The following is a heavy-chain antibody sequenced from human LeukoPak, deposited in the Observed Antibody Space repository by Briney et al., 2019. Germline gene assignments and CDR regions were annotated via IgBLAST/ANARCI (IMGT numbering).Heavy chain of an antibody. CDR3: AKDGLWDFWSGYHTDY. D-gene: IGHD3-3*01. Sequence: PGRSLTLSCAASGFTFSSYAMSCVRQAPGQGLEWVSAISGSGGSTYYADSVKGRFTISRDNSKNTLYLQMNSLRAEDTAVYYCAKDGLWDFWSGYHTDYWGQGTLVTVSS. V-gene: IGHV3-23*01. CDR2: ISGSGGST. CDR1: GFTFSSYA. J-gene: IGHJ4*02.